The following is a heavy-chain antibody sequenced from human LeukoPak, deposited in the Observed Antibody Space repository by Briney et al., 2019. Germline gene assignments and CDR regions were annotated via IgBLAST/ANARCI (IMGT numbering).Heavy chain of an antibody. J-gene: IGHJ5*02. CDR2: INPNSGGT. D-gene: IGHD2-2*01. CDR3: ARGYCSSTSCYLWFDP. V-gene: IGHV1-2*04. CDR1: GYTFTSYG. Sequence: ASVKVSCKASGYTFTSYGISWVRQAPGQGLEWMGWINPNSGGTNYAQKSQGWVTMTRDTSISTAYMELSRLRSDDTAVYYCARGYCSSTSCYLWFDPWGQGTLVTVSS.